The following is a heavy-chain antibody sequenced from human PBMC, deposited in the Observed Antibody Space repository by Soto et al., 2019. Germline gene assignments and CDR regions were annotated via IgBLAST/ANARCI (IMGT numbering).Heavy chain of an antibody. D-gene: IGHD1-1*01. CDR2: IKQDGSVK. J-gene: IGHJ4*02. Sequence: GGSLRLSCAASGFTFSNYWMSWVRQAPGKGLEWVANIKQDGSVKQYMDSMQGRFTISRDNAKNSLYLQMNSLRAEDTAVYYCARYETTPGTRGFAYWGQGTLVTVSS. V-gene: IGHV3-7*05. CDR1: GFTFSNYW. CDR3: ARYETTPGTRGFAY.